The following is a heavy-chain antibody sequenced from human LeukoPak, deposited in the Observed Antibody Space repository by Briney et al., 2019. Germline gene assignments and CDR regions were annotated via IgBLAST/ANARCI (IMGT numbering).Heavy chain of an antibody. CDR2: IYSDGTT. D-gene: IGHD2-15*01. J-gene: IGHJ4*02. V-gene: IGHV3-66*01. CDR1: GLTVSSDY. Sequence: GGSLRLSGAAPGLTVSSDYMTSVRQAPGQGLEWLSVIYSDGTTNYADSVKGRFAISRDNSKNILYLQMNSLRAEDTAVYYCARVTPPTDWGQGTLVTVSS. CDR3: ARVTPPTD.